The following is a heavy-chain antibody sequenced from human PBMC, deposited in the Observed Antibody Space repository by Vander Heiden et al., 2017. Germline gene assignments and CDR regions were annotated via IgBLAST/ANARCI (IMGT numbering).Heavy chain of an antibody. CDR3: ARELPNYDYVWGSYRIDAFDI. CDR1: GGSISSSNW. J-gene: IGHJ3*02. D-gene: IGHD3-16*02. Sequence: QVQLQESGPGLVKPSGTLSLTCAVSGGSISSSNWWSWVRQPPGKGLEWIGEIYHSGSTNYNPSLKSRVTISVDKSKNQFSLKLSSVTAADTAVYYCARELPNYDYVWGSYRIDAFDIWGQGTMVTVSS. V-gene: IGHV4-4*02. CDR2: IYHSGST.